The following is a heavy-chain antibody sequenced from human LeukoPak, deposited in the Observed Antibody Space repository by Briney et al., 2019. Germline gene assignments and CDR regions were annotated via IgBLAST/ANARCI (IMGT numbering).Heavy chain of an antibody. CDR3: ARDASNSYDSSGSWPFDY. J-gene: IGHJ4*02. Sequence: GGSLRLSCAASGFTFSSYSMNWVRQAPGKGLEWVSSISSSSYIYYADSVKGRFAISRDNAKNSLYLQMNSLRAADTAVYYCARDASNSYDSSGSWPFDYWGQGTLVTVSS. CDR1: GFTFSSYS. V-gene: IGHV3-21*01. CDR2: ISSSSYI. D-gene: IGHD3-22*01.